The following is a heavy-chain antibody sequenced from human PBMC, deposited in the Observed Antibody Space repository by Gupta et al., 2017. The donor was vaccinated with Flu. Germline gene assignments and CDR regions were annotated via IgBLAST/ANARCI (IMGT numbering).Heavy chain of an antibody. V-gene: IGHV3-74*01. Sequence: EVQLVESGGGLVQPGGSLRLSCAASGFTSSRYWMHWVRHTPGKGLVWSARINTDGSTTNYADSVKDRFTISRDNAKNTLYLQMNSLRVEDTAVYYCARVPYSGYSTFDPWGQGTLVTVSS. D-gene: IGHD4-11*01. CDR3: ARVPYSGYSTFDP. CDR1: GFTSSRYW. CDR2: INTDGSTT. J-gene: IGHJ5*02.